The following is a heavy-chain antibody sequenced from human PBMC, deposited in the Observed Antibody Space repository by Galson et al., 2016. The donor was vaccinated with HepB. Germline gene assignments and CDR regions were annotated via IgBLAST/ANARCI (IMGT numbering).Heavy chain of an antibody. CDR2: ISAYNGSR. Sequence: SVKVSCKASGYTFTSYAISWVRQAPGQGLEWMGWISAYNGSRNYAQEVQDRVTMTTDTSTSTAYMELRSLRSDDTAVYYCARLDTGSSGYYQVGWFDSWGQGTLVTVSS. V-gene: IGHV1-18*01. D-gene: IGHD6-19*01. CDR3: ARLDTGSSGYYQVGWFDS. CDR1: GYTFTSYA. J-gene: IGHJ5*01.